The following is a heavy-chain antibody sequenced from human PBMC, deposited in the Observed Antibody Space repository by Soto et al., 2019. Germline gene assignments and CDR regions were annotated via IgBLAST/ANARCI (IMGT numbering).Heavy chain of an antibody. V-gene: IGHV3-23*01. D-gene: IGHD3-10*01. J-gene: IGHJ5*02. CDR1: GFTFGTTD. CDR2: IDGSGGIT. CDR3: VTNSGWFNT. Sequence: QLLQSGGGLVQPGGSLTLSCAASGFTFGTTDVSWVRQAPGEGLEWVSTIDGSGGITYYADSVKGRFTISRDNSRNTVYLQMNSLRGDDTALYYCVTNSGWFNTWGQGALVTVSS.